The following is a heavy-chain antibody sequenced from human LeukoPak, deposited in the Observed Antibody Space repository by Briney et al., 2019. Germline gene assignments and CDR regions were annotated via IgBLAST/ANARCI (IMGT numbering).Heavy chain of an antibody. CDR2: IYPGDSDT. V-gene: IGHV5-51*01. Sequence: WIGWVRQMPGKGLEWMGIIYPGDSDTRYSPSFQGQVTISADKSISTAYLQWSSLKASDTAMYYCARRRAMAHNHAFDIWGQGTMVTVSS. D-gene: IGHD5-18*01. J-gene: IGHJ3*02. CDR3: ARRRAMAHNHAFDI. CDR1: W.